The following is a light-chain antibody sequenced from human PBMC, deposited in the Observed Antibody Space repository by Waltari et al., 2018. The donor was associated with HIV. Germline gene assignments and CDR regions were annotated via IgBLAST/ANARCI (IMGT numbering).Light chain of an antibody. V-gene: IGLV1-40*01. CDR2: GNN. CDR1: SSNIGSGFD. J-gene: IGLJ3*02. Sequence: QSVLTPPPSVSGAPRQRVTISCTGSSSNIGSGFDVHWYQQLPGTAPRLLIYGNNNRPPGVPDRFSGSKSGTSASLAITGLQAEDEADYDCQAYDSSLSGWVFGGRTKLTVL. CDR3: QAYDSSLSGWV.